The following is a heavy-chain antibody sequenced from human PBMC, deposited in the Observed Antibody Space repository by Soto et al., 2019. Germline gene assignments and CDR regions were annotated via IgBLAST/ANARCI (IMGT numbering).Heavy chain of an antibody. V-gene: IGHV4-31*03. D-gene: IGHD3-10*01. CDR1: GGSISSGGYY. CDR2: IYYSGST. CDR3: ARARSSMVRGVDWFDP. Sequence: KSLETLSLTCTVSGGSISSGGYYWSWIRQHPGKGLEWIGYIYYSGSTYYNPSLKSRVTISVDTSKNQFSLKLSSVTAAYTAVYYCARARSSMVRGVDWFDPWGQGTLVTVSS. J-gene: IGHJ5*02.